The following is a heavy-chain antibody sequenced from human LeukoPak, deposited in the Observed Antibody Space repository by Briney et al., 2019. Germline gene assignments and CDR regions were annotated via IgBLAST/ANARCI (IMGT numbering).Heavy chain of an antibody. CDR2: INPNSGGT. V-gene: IGHV1-2*02. CDR3: ARSSVRGGNFDY. CDR1: GYTFTGYY. D-gene: IGHD3-10*01. J-gene: IGHJ4*02. Sequence: GASVKVSCKASGYTFTGYYMHWVRQAPGQGFEWMGWINPNSGGTNYAQKFQGRVTMTRDTSISTAYMELGSLRSDDTAVYYCARSSVRGGNFDYWGQGTLVTVSS.